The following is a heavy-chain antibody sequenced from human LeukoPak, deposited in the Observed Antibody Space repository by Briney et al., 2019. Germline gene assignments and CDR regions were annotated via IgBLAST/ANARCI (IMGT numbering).Heavy chain of an antibody. V-gene: IGHV3-23*01. CDR3: ATDRGGNGSGSYDY. CDR1: GFTFSSYA. Sequence: GGSLRLSCAASGFTFSSYAMSWVRQAPGKGLEWVSAISGSGGSTYYADSVKGRFTISRDNSKNTLYLQMNSLRAEDTAVYYCATDRGGNGSGSYDYWGQGTLVTVSS. J-gene: IGHJ4*02. D-gene: IGHD3-10*01. CDR2: ISGSGGST.